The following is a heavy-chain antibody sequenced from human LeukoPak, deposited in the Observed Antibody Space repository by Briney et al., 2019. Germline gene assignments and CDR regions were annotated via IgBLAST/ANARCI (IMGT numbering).Heavy chain of an antibody. J-gene: IGHJ4*02. Sequence: NPSETLSLTCSVSGGSISGYYWSWIRQPPGRGLEWIGYIYYSGSTNYNPSLKSRVIISRDTSKNQFSLNLSSVTAADTAVYYCAGRYTDGWLIGYWGQGTLVAVSS. V-gene: IGHV4-59*08. CDR3: AGRYTDGWLIGY. CDR1: GGSISGYY. D-gene: IGHD6-19*01. CDR2: IYYSGST.